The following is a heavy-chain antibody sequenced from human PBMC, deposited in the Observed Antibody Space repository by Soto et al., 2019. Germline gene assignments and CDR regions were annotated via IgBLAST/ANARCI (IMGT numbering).Heavy chain of an antibody. J-gene: IGHJ4*02. D-gene: IGHD6-19*01. CDR2: INPNSGGT. Sequence: QVQLVQSGAEVKKPGASVEVSCKTSGYTFSDHYTHWVRQAPGQGLEWMGWINPNSGGTGYAEKFQGRVTMTRDTSLSKAQMEPKQLKSGGTALFYCLRGGPVAGPTSSEAYHPFDFWGQGTLVTVSS. CDR3: LRGGPVAGPTSSEAYHPFDF. V-gene: IGHV1-2*02. CDR1: GYTFSDHY.